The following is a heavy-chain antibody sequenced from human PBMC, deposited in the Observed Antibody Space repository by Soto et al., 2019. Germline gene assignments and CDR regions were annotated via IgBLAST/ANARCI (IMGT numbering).Heavy chain of an antibody. CDR3: ERVGRAARAFDY. CDR1: GGSFSGYY. CDR2: INHSGST. V-gene: IGHV4-34*01. D-gene: IGHD6-6*01. Sequence: SETLSLTCAVYGGSFSGYYWNWIRQPPGKGLEWIGEINHSGSTNYNPSLKSRVTISVDTSKNHFSLKLSSVTAADTAVYYCERVGRAARAFDYWGQGTLVXVSS. J-gene: IGHJ4*02.